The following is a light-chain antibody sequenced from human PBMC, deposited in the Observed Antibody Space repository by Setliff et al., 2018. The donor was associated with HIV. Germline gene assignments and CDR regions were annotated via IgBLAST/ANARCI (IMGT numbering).Light chain of an antibody. V-gene: IGLV2-8*01. CDR1: SSDVGGYNY. CDR3: SSYTASSTLV. CDR2: GVR. Sequence: QSALTQPPSASGSPGQSVTISCTGTSSDVGGYNYVSWYQQHPGKAPKLMIYGVRKRPSGVPDRFSGSKSGITASLTISGLQPEDESDYYCSSYTASSTLVFGGGTK. J-gene: IGLJ3*02.